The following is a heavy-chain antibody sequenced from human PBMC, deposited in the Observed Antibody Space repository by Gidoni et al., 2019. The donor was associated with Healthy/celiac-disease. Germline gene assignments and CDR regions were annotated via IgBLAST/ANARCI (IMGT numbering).Heavy chain of an antibody. V-gene: IGHV3-74*01. J-gene: IGHJ4*02. D-gene: IGHD6-6*01. CDR2: IKSDGSST. CDR3: ASLGQLVPSY. CDR1: GFTFSSYW. Sequence: EVPLVESGGGLVQPGGSLRLSCAASGFTFSSYWMHWFRQAPGKGLVWVSRIKSDGSSTSYADSVKGRFTISRDNAKNTLYLQMNSLRAEDTAVYYCASLGQLVPSYWGQGTLVTVSS.